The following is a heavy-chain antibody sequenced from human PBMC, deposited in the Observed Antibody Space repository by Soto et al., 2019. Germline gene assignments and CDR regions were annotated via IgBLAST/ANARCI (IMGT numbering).Heavy chain of an antibody. CDR3: ASSQTYYYDCSGYHRFDY. CDR1: EYTFSSYT. V-gene: IGHV1-3*01. Sequence: GASVKVSCKASEYTFSSYTLHWVRQAPGQRLEWMGWINAGNGDSKYSQKFQGRVSISRDTSASTASMELSSLTSEDTAVYYCASSQTYYYDCSGYHRFDYGGQ. D-gene: IGHD3-22*01. CDR2: INAGNGDS. J-gene: IGHJ4*02.